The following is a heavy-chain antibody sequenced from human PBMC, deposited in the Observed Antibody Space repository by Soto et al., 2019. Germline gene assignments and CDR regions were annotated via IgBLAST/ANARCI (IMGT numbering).Heavy chain of an antibody. J-gene: IGHJ4*01. V-gene: IGHV4-59*01. CDR1: GGSISSYY. CDR2: IYYSGST. CDR3: AALGYYDILTGYFDY. D-gene: IGHD3-9*01. Sequence: PSETLSLTCTVSGGSISSYYWSWIRQPPGKGLEWIGYIYYSGSTNYNPSLKSRVTISVDTSKNQFSLKLSSVTAADTAVYYCAALGYYDILTGYFDYWSHGTLVTVSS.